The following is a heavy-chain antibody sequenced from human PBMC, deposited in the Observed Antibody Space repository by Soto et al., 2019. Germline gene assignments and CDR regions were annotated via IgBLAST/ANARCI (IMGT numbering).Heavy chain of an antibody. Sequence: SSETLSLTCTVSGASISSSNYYWGWIRQPPGKGLEWIGSIYYTGTTYYKSSLKSRVTISLDTSKNQFSLKLNSVTAADTAVYYCARHPGIAAASDYWGQGTLVTVSS. D-gene: IGHD6-13*01. J-gene: IGHJ4*02. CDR1: GASISSSNYY. CDR2: IYYTGTT. V-gene: IGHV4-39*01. CDR3: ARHPGIAAASDY.